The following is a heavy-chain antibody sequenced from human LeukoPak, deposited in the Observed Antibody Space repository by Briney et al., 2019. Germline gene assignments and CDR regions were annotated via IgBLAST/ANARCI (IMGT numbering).Heavy chain of an antibody. V-gene: IGHV1-8*01. CDR1: GYTFIGYD. J-gene: IGHJ4*02. CDR3: ARGAPGSYCSGGSCPYFDY. D-gene: IGHD2-15*01. Sequence: GASVSLSCKASGYTFIGYDINWVRQAPGQGLEWMGWMNPNIGNTSYAQKFRGRVTMTRNTSISTASMELSSLTSEDTALYYCARGAPGSYCSGGSCPYFDYWGERTLVSVSS. CDR2: MNPNIGNT.